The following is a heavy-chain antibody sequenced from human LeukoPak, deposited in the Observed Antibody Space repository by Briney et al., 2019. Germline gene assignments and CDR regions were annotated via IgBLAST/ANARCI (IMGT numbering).Heavy chain of an antibody. V-gene: IGHV5-51*01. J-gene: IGHJ4*02. CDR3: ARRYYYDSSNYPFDY. D-gene: IGHD3-22*01. Sequence: GESLKISCKGSGYSFTNYWIGWVRQMPGKGLEWMGIIYPGDSDTRYSPSFQGQVTISADKSTSTAYLQWSLKASDTAMYYCARRYYYDSSNYPFDYWGQGILVTVSS. CDR2: IYPGDSDT. CDR1: GYSFTNYW.